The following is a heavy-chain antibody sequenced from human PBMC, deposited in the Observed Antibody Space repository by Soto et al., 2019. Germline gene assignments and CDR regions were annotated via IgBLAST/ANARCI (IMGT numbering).Heavy chain of an antibody. CDR2: VYHSGTT. CDR1: GGSVSSGSYS. J-gene: IGHJ4*02. V-gene: IGHV4-61*01. CDR3: ARGGGSYYIAY. Sequence: QVQLQESGPGLVKPSETLSLTCTVSGGSVSSGSYSWSWMRQPPGKGLEWIGYVYHSGTTNYNPSLKSRVTISVDTSKNQFSLKLSSVTAADMAVYYCARGGGSYYIAYWGQGTLVTVSS. D-gene: IGHD1-26*01.